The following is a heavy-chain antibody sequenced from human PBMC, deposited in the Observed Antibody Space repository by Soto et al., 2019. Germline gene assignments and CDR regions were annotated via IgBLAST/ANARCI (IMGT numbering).Heavy chain of an antibody. V-gene: IGHV3-7*04. CDR3: ARPEYSSSSYGMDV. CDR1: GFTITTYW. J-gene: IGHJ6*02. CDR2: ANPDGSEK. Sequence: GGSLRLSCAVSGFTITTYWMIWVRQAPGKGLEWVASANPDGSEKHYVDSVKGRFAISRDNAKNSLYLQMNSLRDEDTAVYYCARPEYSSSSYGMDVWGQGTTVTVS. D-gene: IGHD6-6*01.